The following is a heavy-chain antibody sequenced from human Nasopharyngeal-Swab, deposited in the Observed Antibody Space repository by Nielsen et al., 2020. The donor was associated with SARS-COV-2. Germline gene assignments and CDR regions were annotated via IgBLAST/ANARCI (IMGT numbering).Heavy chain of an antibody. CDR2: IYYSGST. CDR1: GGSISSYS. CDR3: ARTAGYYYMDV. D-gene: IGHD6-13*01. J-gene: IGHJ6*03. Sequence: SQTFSLTCAVSGGSISSYSWSWIRLPPGKGLEWIGYIYYSGSTNYSPSLKSRVTISVDTSKNQFSLKLNSVTAADTAVYYCARTAGYYYMDVWGKGTTVTVSS. V-gene: IGHV4-59*01.